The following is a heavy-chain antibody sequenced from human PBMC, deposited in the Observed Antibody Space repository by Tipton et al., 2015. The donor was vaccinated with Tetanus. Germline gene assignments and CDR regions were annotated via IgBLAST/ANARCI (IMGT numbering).Heavy chain of an antibody. Sequence: SLRLSCAASGFTFSSYGMHWVRQAPGKGLEWVAVIWYDGSNKYYADSVKGRFTISRDNSKNTLYLQMNSLRAEDTAVYYCARGPRPGFHYFDYWGQGTLVTVSS. CDR1: GFTFSSYG. D-gene: IGHD1-14*01. V-gene: IGHV3-33*01. J-gene: IGHJ4*02. CDR2: IWYDGSNK. CDR3: ARGPRPGFHYFDY.